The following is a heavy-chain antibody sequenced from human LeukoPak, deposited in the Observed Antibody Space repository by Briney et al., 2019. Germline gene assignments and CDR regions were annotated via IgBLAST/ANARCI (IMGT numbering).Heavy chain of an antibody. D-gene: IGHD4/OR15-4a*01. J-gene: IGHJ4*02. V-gene: IGHV1-3*01. Sequence: ASVKVSCKASGYTFTSYAMHWVRQAPGQRLEWMGWINAGNGNTKSSQKFQGRVTITRDTSASTAYMELSSLRSEDTAVYYCASGHLGYGVDYWGQGTLVTVSS. CDR2: INAGNGNT. CDR1: GYTFTSYA. CDR3: ASGHLGYGVDY.